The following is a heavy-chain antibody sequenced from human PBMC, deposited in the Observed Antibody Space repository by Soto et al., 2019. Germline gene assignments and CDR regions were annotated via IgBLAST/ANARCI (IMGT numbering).Heavy chain of an antibody. J-gene: IGHJ6*02. CDR2: INAGNGNT. Sequence: ASVKVSCKASGYTFTSYAMHWVRQAPGQRLEWMGWINAGNGNTKYSQKFQGRVTITRDTSASTAYMELSSLRSEDTAVYYCARALLSIPAAYSSSSNYGMDVWGQGTTVTVSS. V-gene: IGHV1-3*01. CDR1: GYTFTSYA. D-gene: IGHD6-6*01. CDR3: ARALLSIPAAYSSSSNYGMDV.